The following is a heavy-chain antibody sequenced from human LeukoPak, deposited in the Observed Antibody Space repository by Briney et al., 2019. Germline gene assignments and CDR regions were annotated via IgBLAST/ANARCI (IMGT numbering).Heavy chain of an antibody. V-gene: IGHV3-23*01. J-gene: IGHJ3*02. D-gene: IGHD3-22*01. CDR2: ISGSGGST. Sequence: GGSLRLPCAASGFTFSSYAMSWVRQAPGKGLEWVSAISGSGGSTYYADSVKGRFTISRDNSKNTLYLQMNSLRAEDTAVYYCAKDYDSSGYYFDAFDIWGQGTMVTVSS. CDR1: GFTFSSYA. CDR3: AKDYDSSGYYFDAFDI.